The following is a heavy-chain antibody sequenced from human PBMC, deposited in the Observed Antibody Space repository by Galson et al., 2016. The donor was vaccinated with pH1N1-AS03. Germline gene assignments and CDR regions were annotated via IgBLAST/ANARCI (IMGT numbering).Heavy chain of an antibody. CDR1: GDSVSSNSVA. D-gene: IGHD5/OR15-5a*01. Sequence: CAISGDSVSSNSVAWNWIRQSPSRGLEWLGRTYYRSSGFIDYALSVKSRITINPDTSKNQFSLHLNSVTSEDTAVYYCARGRSSAMDVWGQGTTVTVSS. CDR2: TYYRSSGFI. J-gene: IGHJ6*02. V-gene: IGHV6-1*01. CDR3: ARGRSSAMDV.